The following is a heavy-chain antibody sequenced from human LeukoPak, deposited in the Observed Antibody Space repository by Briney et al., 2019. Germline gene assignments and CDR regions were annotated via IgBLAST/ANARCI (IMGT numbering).Heavy chain of an antibody. J-gene: IGHJ4*02. V-gene: IGHV4-38-2*01. D-gene: IGHD3-3*01. Sequence: SETLSLTCAVSGYSISSGYYWGWIRQPPGKGLEWIGSIYHSGSTYYNPSLKSRVTISVDTSKNQFSLKLSSVTAADTAVYYCARQRGDTVFGVVKAEFDYWGQGTLVTVSS. CDR2: IYHSGST. CDR3: ARQRGDTVFGVVKAEFDY. CDR1: GYSISSGYY.